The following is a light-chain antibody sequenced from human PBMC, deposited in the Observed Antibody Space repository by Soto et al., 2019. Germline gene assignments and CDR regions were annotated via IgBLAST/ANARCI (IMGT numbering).Light chain of an antibody. Sequence: ETLLTQSPGTLSLSPGERATLSCRASEALGRNYLAWYQQKPGQAPRLLIHRIYIRAAGIPDRFTGSASGTDFTLTISRLEPEDFAVYYCQQYDNFPQTFCQGTRVEIK. V-gene: IGKV3-20*01. CDR1: EALGRNY. CDR3: QQYDNFPQT. J-gene: IGKJ1*01. CDR2: RIY.